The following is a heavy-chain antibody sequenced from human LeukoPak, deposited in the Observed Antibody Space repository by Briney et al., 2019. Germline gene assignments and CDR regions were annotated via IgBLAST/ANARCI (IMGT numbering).Heavy chain of an antibody. V-gene: IGHV3-23*01. Sequence: GGSLRLSCAASGFIFTNYAMSWVRQAPGKGPEWVAAIRGGGGSTSYADSVKGRFTISSDNVKNSLYLQMNSLRVEDTALYYCAKDRTVGASYWYFDLWGRGTLVTVSS. D-gene: IGHD1-26*01. CDR3: AKDRTVGASYWYFDL. J-gene: IGHJ2*01. CDR1: GFIFTNYA. CDR2: IRGGGGST.